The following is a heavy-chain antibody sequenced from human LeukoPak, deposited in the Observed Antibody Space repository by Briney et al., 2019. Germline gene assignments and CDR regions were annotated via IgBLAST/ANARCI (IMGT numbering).Heavy chain of an antibody. V-gene: IGHV4-34*01. J-gene: IGHJ4*02. CDR2: INHSGST. D-gene: IGHD5-24*01. CDR3: ARRTAGYNWDY. Sequence: SETLSLTCAVYGGSFSGYYWGWIRQPPGKGLEWIGEINHSGSTNYNPSLKSRVTISVDTSKNQFSLKLSSVTAADTAVYYCARRTAGYNWDYWGQGTLVTVSS. CDR1: GGSFSGYY.